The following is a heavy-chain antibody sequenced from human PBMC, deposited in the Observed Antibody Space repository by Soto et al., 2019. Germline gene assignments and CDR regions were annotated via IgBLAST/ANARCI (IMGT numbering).Heavy chain of an antibody. CDR2: IYHSGST. Sequence: XXTLSLACTVSGGSISSYYWRWIRQPPGKGLEWIGHIYHSGSTSYNPSLKSRVTLSLDTSKNQFSLKLSSVTAADTAVYYCARDWVLDYWGQGTLVTVSS. CDR3: ARDWVLDY. D-gene: IGHD7-27*01. V-gene: IGHV4-59*01. CDR1: GGSISSYY. J-gene: IGHJ4*02.